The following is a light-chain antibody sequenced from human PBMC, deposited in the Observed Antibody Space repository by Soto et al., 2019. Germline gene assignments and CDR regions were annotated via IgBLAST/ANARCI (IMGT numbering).Light chain of an antibody. V-gene: IGKV3-11*01. CDR2: DAS. CDR3: QHYQSGHPIT. J-gene: IGKJ5*01. Sequence: EIVLTQSPSTLSLSPGERATLACRSSQRVSRYLAWYQQKPGQAPRLLLYDASNRATGIPARFTGSGSETSFTPTLSRLEPEDFSLYYCQHYQSGHPITFGQGTRLEIK. CDR1: QRVSRY.